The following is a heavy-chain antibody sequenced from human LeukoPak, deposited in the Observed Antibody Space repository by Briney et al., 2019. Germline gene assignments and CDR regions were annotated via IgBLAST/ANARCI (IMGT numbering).Heavy chain of an antibody. CDR2: INHSGST. CDR3: ARDVLVRWGTDY. D-gene: IGHD6-13*01. CDR1: GGSFSGYY. Sequence: SETLSLTCAVYGGSFSGYYWSWIRQPPGKGLEWIGEINHSGSTNYNPSLKSRVTISVDTSKNQFSLKLSSVTAADTAVYYCARDVLVRWGTDYWGQGTLVTVSS. V-gene: IGHV4-34*01. J-gene: IGHJ4*02.